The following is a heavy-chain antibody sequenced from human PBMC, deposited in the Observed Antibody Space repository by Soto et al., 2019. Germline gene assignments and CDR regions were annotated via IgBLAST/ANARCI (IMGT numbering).Heavy chain of an antibody. D-gene: IGHD6-6*01. Sequence: ASVKVSCKASGGTFSSYANSWVRQAPGQGLEWMGGIIPIFGTANYAQKFQGRVTITADESTSTAYMELSSLRSEDTAVYYCARDREGIAARRSFDYWGQGTLVTVSS. CDR1: GGTFSSYA. CDR2: IIPIFGTA. J-gene: IGHJ4*02. V-gene: IGHV1-69*13. CDR3: ARDREGIAARRSFDY.